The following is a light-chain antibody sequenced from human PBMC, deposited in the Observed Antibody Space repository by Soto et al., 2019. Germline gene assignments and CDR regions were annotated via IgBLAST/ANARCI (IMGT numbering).Light chain of an antibody. CDR1: SSDLGGYNY. Sequence: QAVVTQPPSASGSPGQSITISCTGTSSDLGGYNYVSWYQQHPGKAPKLIIYDVSYRPSGVSNRFSGSKSGNTASLTISGLQAEDEADYYCSSYTTSSTHVVFGGGTKVTVL. CDR2: DVS. V-gene: IGLV2-14*01. J-gene: IGLJ2*01. CDR3: SSYTTSSTHVV.